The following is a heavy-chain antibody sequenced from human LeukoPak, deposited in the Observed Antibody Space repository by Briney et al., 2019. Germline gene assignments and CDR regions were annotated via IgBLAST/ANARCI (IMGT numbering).Heavy chain of an antibody. CDR2: VSPDGGRT. V-gene: IGHV3-74*01. CDR1: GFTFTSYW. J-gene: IGHJ4*02. D-gene: IGHD3-10*01. CDR3: ARVLPYFGSGSYPAY. Sequence: PGGSLRLSCAASGFTFTSYWMHWVRQVPGKGLVWIAHVSPDGGRTDYADSVKGRFTVSRDNTNHILYLQMNRLTADDTAVYYCARVLPYFGSGSYPAYWGQGTLVTVSS.